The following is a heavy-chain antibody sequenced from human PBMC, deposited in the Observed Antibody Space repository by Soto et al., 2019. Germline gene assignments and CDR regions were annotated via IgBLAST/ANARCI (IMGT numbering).Heavy chain of an antibody. D-gene: IGHD3-22*01. J-gene: IGHJ6*02. CDR3: ARYWDYYDSSGYYPSQYYYGIDV. CDR2: ISSSSSYT. Sequence: GGSLRLSCAASGFTFSDYYMSWIRQAPGKGLEWVSYISSSSSYTNYADSVKGRFTISRDNAKNSLYLQMNSLRAEDTAVYYCARYWDYYDSSGYYPSQYYYGIDVWGQGTTVTVSS. V-gene: IGHV3-11*06. CDR1: GFTFSDYY.